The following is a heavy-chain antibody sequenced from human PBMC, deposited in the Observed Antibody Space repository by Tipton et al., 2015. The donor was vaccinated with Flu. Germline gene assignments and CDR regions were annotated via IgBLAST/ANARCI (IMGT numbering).Heavy chain of an antibody. D-gene: IGHD6-19*01. CDR1: GFIFSSYG. CDR2: ISSSGSTT. J-gene: IGHJ4*02. Sequence: SLRLSCAASGFIFSSYGINWVRQAPGKGLEWVSYISSSGSTTYYADSVKGRFTISRDNAKNSLFLQMNSLRAEDTAVYYCARDSLAVGDYWGQGTLVTVSS. CDR3: ARDSLAVGDY. V-gene: IGHV3-48*03.